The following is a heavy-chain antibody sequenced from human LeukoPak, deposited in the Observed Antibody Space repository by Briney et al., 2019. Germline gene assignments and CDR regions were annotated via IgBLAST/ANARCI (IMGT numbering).Heavy chain of an antibody. CDR1: GGSISSYY. V-gene: IGHV4-4*09. CDR2: IYTSGST. D-gene: IGHD5-18*01. Sequence: PSETLSLTCTVSGGSISSYYWSWIRQPPGKGLEWIGYIYTSGSTNYNPSLRSRVTISVDTSKNQFSLKLSSVTAADTAVYYCASSGYSYGYFYYYMDVWGKGTTVTVSS. CDR3: ASSGYSYGYFYYYMDV. J-gene: IGHJ6*03.